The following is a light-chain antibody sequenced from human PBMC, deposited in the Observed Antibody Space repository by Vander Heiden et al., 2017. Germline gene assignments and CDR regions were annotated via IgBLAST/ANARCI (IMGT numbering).Light chain of an antibody. CDR1: QSLSSSY. CDR3: QQYGSSPPVT. Sequence: EIALTPSPGTPSLSPGEGASLSCSASQSLSSSYLAWYQQKPGQAPRHLIYGASSRATGVPHRFSGSGSGTDFTLTISRLEPEDVSVYYCQQYGSSPPVTFGQGTKVEIK. J-gene: IGKJ1*01. V-gene: IGKV3-20*01. CDR2: GAS.